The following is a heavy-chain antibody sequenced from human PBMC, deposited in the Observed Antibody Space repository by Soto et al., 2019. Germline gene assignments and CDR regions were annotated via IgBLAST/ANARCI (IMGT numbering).Heavy chain of an antibody. D-gene: IGHD1-26*01. Sequence: SETLSLTCPVSGGYISSSYYYWSWIRQPPGKGLEWIGYIYYSGSTYYNPSLKSRITISVDTSKNQFSPKLSSVTAADTAVYYCARGPGDGRISYWGQGTLVTVSS. CDR2: IYYSGST. CDR3: ARGPGDGRISY. CDR1: GGYISSSYYY. J-gene: IGHJ4*02. V-gene: IGHV4-30-4*01.